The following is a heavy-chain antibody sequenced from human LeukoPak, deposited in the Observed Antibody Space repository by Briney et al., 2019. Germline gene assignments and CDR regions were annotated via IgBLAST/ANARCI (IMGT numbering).Heavy chain of an antibody. CDR3: ARLSAYYDFWSGYYPRGGFDY. J-gene: IGHJ4*02. CDR2: IYTSGST. D-gene: IGHD3-3*01. Sequence: PSETLSLTCTVSGGSISSYYWSWIRQPPGKGRGWIGYIYTSGSTNYHPSLTGRVTISVDTSKNQFSLKLSSVTAADTAVYSCARLSAYYDFWSGYYPRGGFDYWGQGTLVTVSS. V-gene: IGHV4-4*09. CDR1: GGSISSYY.